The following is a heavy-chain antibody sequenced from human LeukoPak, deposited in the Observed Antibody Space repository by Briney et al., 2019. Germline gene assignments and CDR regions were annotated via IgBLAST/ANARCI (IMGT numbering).Heavy chain of an antibody. D-gene: IGHD3-22*01. CDR2: IWYDGSNK. J-gene: IGHJ4*02. CDR1: GFTFSSYG. V-gene: IGHV3-30*19. CDR3: ARSYDSSGYYPYYFDY. Sequence: PGGSLRLSCAASGFTFSSYGMHWVRQAPGKGPEWVAVIWYDGSNKYYADSVKGRFTISRDNSKNTLYLQMNSLRAEDTAVYYCARSYDSSGYYPYYFDYWGQGTLVTVSS.